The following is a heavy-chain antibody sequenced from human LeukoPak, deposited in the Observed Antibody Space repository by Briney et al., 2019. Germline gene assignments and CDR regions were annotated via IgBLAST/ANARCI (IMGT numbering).Heavy chain of an antibody. CDR2: IIPIFGTA. CDR3: ARVLSRVVPAAPHAFDI. CDR1: GGTFSSYA. D-gene: IGHD2-2*01. J-gene: IGHJ3*02. V-gene: IGHV1-69*01. Sequence: ASVKVSCKASGGTFSSYAISWVRQAPGQGLERMGGIIPIFGTANYAQKFQGRVTITADESTSTAYMELSSLRSEDTAVYYCARVLSRVVPAAPHAFDIWGQGTMVTVPS.